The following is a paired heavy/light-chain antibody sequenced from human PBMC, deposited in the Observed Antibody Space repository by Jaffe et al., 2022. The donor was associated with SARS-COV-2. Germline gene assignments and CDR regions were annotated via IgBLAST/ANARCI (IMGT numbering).Heavy chain of an antibody. J-gene: IGHJ4*02. CDR2: INHSGST. CDR3: ARGTTEITMMLVVITSGLYYFDY. D-gene: IGHD3-22*01. CDR1: GGSFSGYH. V-gene: IGHV4-34*01. Sequence: QVQLQQWGAGLLKTSETLSLTCAVYGGSFSGYHWTWIRQPPGKGLEWIGEINHSGSTNYNPSLKSRVTISVDTSKNQFSLKLSSVTAEDTAMYYCARGTTEITMMLVVITSGLYYFDYWGQGTLVTVSS.
Light chain of an antibody. CDR2: GKN. Sequence: SSELTQDPAVSVALGQTVRITCQGDSLRIYYATWYQQKPGQAPVLVIYGKNKRPSGIPDRISGSSSGSTASLTITGAQAEDEADYYCNSRDSSDNHVIFGGGTKLTVL. CDR1: SLRIYY. V-gene: IGLV3-19*01. CDR3: NSRDSSDNHVI. J-gene: IGLJ2*01.